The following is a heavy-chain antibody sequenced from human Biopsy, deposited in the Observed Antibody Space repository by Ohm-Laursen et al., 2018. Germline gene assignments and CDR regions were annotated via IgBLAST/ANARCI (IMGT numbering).Heavy chain of an antibody. V-gene: IGHV1-69*06. Sequence: SSVKVSCKAPGGTFSNYGVNWVRPAPGQGLEWLGGNIPILGTGNYAHQFQDRVTVVADTSTSTATMELRSLRSDDTAVYYCATKLTGYFHHWGQGTLVIVSS. D-gene: IGHD3-9*01. CDR2: NIPILGTG. CDR1: GGTFSNYG. CDR3: ATKLTGYFHH. J-gene: IGHJ1*01.